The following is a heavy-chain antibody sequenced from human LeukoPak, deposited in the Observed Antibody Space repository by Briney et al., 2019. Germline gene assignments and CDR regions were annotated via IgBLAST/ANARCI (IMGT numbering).Heavy chain of an antibody. Sequence: PGGSLRLSCAASGFTFSGYYMSWIRQAPGKGLEWVSYISSSGAYRNHADSVRGRFTISRDNAKNSLYLQMNDMRVEDTAAYYCAKDSSTETPGFFDYWGRGTLVIVSS. CDR3: AKDSSTETPGFFDY. V-gene: IGHV3-11*05. CDR1: GFTFSGYY. D-gene: IGHD4-17*01. CDR2: ISSSGAYR. J-gene: IGHJ4*02.